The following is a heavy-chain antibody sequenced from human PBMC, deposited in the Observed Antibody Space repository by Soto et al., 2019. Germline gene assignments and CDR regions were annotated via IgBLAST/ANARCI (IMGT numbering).Heavy chain of an antibody. CDR2: IYSGGST. V-gene: IGHV3-66*01. CDR1: GFTVSSNY. Sequence: PGGSLRLSCAASGFTVSSNYMSWVRQAPGKGLEWVSVIYSGGSTYYADSVKGRFTISRDNSKNTLYLQMNSLRAEDTAVYYCAREISGYYDSSGYFDYWGQGTLVTVSS. J-gene: IGHJ4*02. CDR3: AREISGYYDSSGYFDY. D-gene: IGHD3-22*01.